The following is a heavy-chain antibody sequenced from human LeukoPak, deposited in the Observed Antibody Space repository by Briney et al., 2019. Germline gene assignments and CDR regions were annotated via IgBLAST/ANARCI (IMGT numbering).Heavy chain of an antibody. CDR1: GFTVSSNY. CDR2: ISSSGSTI. D-gene: IGHD3-9*01. CDR3: ARPLRYFDWSDAFDI. Sequence: GGSLRLSCAASGFTVSSNYMSWIRQAPGKGLEWVSYISSSGSTIYYADSVKGRFTISRDNAKNSLYLQMNSLRAEDTAVYYCARPLRYFDWSDAFDIWGQGTMVTVSS. V-gene: IGHV3-11*01. J-gene: IGHJ3*02.